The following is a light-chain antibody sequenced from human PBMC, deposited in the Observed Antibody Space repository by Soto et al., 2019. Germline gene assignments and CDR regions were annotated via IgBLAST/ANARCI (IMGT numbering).Light chain of an antibody. Sequence: FVLTQSPGTLSLSPGERATLSCRASQTVRNNYLAWYQQKPGQAPRLLIYDASSRATGIPDRFSGGGSGTDFTLTISRLEPEDFAVYHCQQFSSYPLTFGGGTKVDIK. CDR1: QTVRNNY. CDR2: DAS. V-gene: IGKV3-20*01. J-gene: IGKJ4*01. CDR3: QQFSSYPLT.